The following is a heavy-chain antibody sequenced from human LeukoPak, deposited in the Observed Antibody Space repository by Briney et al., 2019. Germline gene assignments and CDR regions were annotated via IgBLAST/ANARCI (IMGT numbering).Heavy chain of an antibody. D-gene: IGHD6-13*01. CDR2: TYYRSNWNN. CDR3: ARLNVLSGSPLHHFDH. J-gene: IGHJ4*02. CDR1: GDSVSSKSAA. V-gene: IGHV6-1*01. Sequence: SQTLSLICAISGDSVSSKSAAWNWIRQSPSRGLEWLGRTYYRSNWNNDYAVSVKSRITINPDTSKNQFSLKLTSVTAADTAVYYCARLNVLSGSPLHHFDHWGQGTLVTVSS.